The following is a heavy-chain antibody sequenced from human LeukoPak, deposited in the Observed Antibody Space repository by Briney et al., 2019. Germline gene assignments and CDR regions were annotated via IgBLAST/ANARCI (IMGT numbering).Heavy chain of an antibody. D-gene: IGHD5-18*01. Sequence: PSETLSLTCTVSGCSVSSASYYWSWIRQPPGKGLEWIGFIYYSGSTNYNPSLKSRVTISVDTSKNQFSLKLSSVTAADTAVYYCARGPHIQLWSAFDYWGQGTLVTVSS. CDR1: GCSVSSASYY. J-gene: IGHJ4*02. CDR3: ARGPHIQLWSAFDY. V-gene: IGHV4-61*01. CDR2: IYYSGST.